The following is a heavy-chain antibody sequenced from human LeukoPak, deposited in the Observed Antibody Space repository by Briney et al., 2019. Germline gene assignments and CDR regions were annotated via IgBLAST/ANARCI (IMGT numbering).Heavy chain of an antibody. V-gene: IGHV3-23*01. CDR1: GFTFSSYA. CDR2: ISGSGGST. D-gene: IGHD3-10*01. Sequence: GGSLRLSCAASGFTFSSYAMSWVRQAPGKGLEWVSAISGSGGSTYYADSVKGRFTISRDNSKNTLYLQMNSLRAEDTAVYYCATVLPWFGDPGAFDYWGQGTLVTVSS. J-gene: IGHJ4*02. CDR3: ATVLPWFGDPGAFDY.